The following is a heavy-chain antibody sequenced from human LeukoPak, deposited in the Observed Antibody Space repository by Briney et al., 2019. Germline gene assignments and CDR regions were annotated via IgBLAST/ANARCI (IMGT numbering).Heavy chain of an antibody. Sequence: SETLSLTCTVSGGSISSSSYYWGWIRQPPGKGLEWIGSIYYSGSTYYNPSLKSRVTISVDTSKNQFSLKLSSVTAADTAVYYCARGERGYGMDVWGQGTTVTVSS. V-gene: IGHV4-39*01. J-gene: IGHJ6*02. CDR3: ARGERGYGMDV. CDR1: GGSISSSSYY. CDR2: IYYSGST. D-gene: IGHD1-1*01.